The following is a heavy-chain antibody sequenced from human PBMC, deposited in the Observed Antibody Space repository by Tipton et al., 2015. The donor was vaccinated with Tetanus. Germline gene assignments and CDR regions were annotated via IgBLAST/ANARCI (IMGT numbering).Heavy chain of an antibody. CDR1: GFIFSSYG. J-gene: IGHJ4*02. V-gene: IGHV3-33*01. Sequence: SLRLSCAASGFIFSSYGIHWVRQAPGKGLEWVAVSWYDGTDKYYADSVKGRFTISRDKSKNTLYLQMNSLRAEDAAVYYGAREADCSGGSCFSGDFDNWGQGTQVPVPS. CDR3: AREADCSGGSCFSGDFDN. D-gene: IGHD2-15*01. CDR2: SWYDGTDK.